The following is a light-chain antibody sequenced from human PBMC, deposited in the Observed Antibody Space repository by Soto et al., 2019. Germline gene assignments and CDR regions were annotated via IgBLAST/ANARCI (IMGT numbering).Light chain of an antibody. Sequence: QSALTQPASVSGSPGQSITISCTGTRSDVGGYNYVSWYQQHPGKAPKLMIYDVNNRPSGVSNRFSGSKSGNTASLTISGLQAEDEADYYCSSYTSSSTVVFGGGTKVTVL. CDR1: RSDVGGYNY. CDR2: DVN. V-gene: IGLV2-14*01. J-gene: IGLJ2*01. CDR3: SSYTSSSTVV.